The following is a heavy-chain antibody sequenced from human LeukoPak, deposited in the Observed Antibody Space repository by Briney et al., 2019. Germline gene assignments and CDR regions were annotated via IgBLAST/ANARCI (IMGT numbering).Heavy chain of an antibody. J-gene: IGHJ4*02. Sequence: SETLSLTCAVYGGSFSGYYWSWIRQPPGKGLEWIGYIYYSGSTNYNPSLKSRVTISVDTSKNQFSLKLSSVTAADTAVYYCARALDSSGPDYWGQGTLVTVSS. CDR3: ARALDSSGPDY. CDR1: GGSFSGYY. D-gene: IGHD6-19*01. V-gene: IGHV4-59*01. CDR2: IYYSGST.